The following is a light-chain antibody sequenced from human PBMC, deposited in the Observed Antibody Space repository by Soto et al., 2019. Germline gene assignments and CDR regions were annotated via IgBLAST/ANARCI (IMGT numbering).Light chain of an antibody. Sequence: EIGLTQSPATLSLSPGERATLSCGASQSVSRNYLSWFQQKPCLAPRLLIYDASTRATGIPDRFSGSGSGTEFTLTISSLQSEDFAVYYCQQYNNWPPITFGQGTRLEIK. J-gene: IGKJ5*01. CDR2: DAS. CDR3: QQYNNWPPIT. V-gene: IGKV3D-20*01. CDR1: QSVSRNY.